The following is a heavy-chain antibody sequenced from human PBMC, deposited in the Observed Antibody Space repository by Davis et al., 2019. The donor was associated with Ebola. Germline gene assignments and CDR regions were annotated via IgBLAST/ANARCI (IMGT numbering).Heavy chain of an antibody. V-gene: IGHV3-30*03. CDR1: GFTFSSYG. J-gene: IGHJ4*02. D-gene: IGHD3-10*01. CDR2: ISYDGSNK. Sequence: GGSLRLSCAASGFTFSSYGMHWVRQAPGKGLEWVAVISYDGSNKYYADSVKGRFTISRDNSKNTLYLQMNSLRSEDTAVYYCATLDPIGFDYWGQGTLVTVSS. CDR3: ATLDPIGFDY.